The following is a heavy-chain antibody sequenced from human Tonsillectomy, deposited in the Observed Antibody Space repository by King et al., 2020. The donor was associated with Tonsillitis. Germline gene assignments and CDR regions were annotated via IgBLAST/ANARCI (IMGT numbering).Heavy chain of an antibody. D-gene: IGHD6-6*01. J-gene: IGHJ4*02. CDR3: ARDPPVYGSSSGDFDY. CDR2: ISNSGDMR. Sequence: VQLVESGGGVVKPGGSLRLSCAASGFSFSDYYMNWIRQAPGTGLEWVSYISNSGDMRYYADSVKGRFTISRDNAKNSLYLQMNSLRAEDTATYYCARDPPVYGSSSGDFDYWGQGTLVTVSS. V-gene: IGHV3-11*01. CDR1: GFSFSDYY.